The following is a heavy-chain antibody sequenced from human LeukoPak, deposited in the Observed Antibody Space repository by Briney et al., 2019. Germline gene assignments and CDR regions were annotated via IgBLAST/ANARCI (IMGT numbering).Heavy chain of an antibody. CDR2: IYPGDSHT. Sequence: GESLKISCSGSGYXFTTYWICWVRQMPGKGLEWMGVIYPGDSHTRYSPSLQGQVTISADKSSSTAYLQWSSLKTSDTAMYYCATFFIFGGNSKGYFDNWGQGTLVTVSS. D-gene: IGHD4-23*01. CDR3: ATFFIFGGNSKGYFDN. CDR1: GYXFTTYW. V-gene: IGHV5-51*01. J-gene: IGHJ4*02.